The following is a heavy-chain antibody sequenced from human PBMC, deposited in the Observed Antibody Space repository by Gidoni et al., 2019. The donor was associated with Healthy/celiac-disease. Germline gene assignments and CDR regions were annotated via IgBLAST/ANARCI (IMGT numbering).Heavy chain of an antibody. J-gene: IGHJ5*02. CDR1: GYSFTSYW. D-gene: IGHD3-10*01. Sequence: EVQLVQSGAEVKKPGESLKISCKGSGYSFTSYWIGWVRQMPGKGLEWMGISYPVDSDTRYSPSFQGQVTISADKSISTSYLQWSSLKASDTAMYYCARQGRGGYYGSGSYLNWFDPWGQGTLVTVSS. V-gene: IGHV5-51*01. CDR2: SYPVDSDT. CDR3: ARQGRGGYYGSGSYLNWFDP.